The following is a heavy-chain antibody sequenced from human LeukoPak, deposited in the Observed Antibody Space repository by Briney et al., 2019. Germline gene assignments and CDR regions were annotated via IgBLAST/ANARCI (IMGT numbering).Heavy chain of an antibody. Sequence: ASVKVSCKASGYTFTNYYMHWVRQAPGQGLEWLGIIKPRGGSTTYAQRFEGRVIMTSDVSTSTVYLELISLKYDDTAVYYCARDRYTNLGRWFDPWGQGTQVIVSS. J-gene: IGHJ5*02. V-gene: IGHV1-46*01. CDR1: GYTFTNYY. CDR3: ARDRYTNLGRWFDP. CDR2: IKPRGGST. D-gene: IGHD3-16*02.